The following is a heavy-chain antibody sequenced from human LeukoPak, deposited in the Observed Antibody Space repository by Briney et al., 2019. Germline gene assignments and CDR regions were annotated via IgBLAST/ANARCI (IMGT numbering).Heavy chain of an antibody. CDR1: GFTFSSYS. Sequence: KTGGSLRLSCAASGFTFSSYSMNWVRQAPGKGLEWVSSISSSSSYIYYADSVMGRFTISRDNAKHSLYLQMNSLRADDTAVYYCAIDHILTGYSDYWGQGTLVTVSS. CDR2: ISSSSSYI. CDR3: AIDHILTGYSDY. V-gene: IGHV3-21*01. D-gene: IGHD3-9*01. J-gene: IGHJ4*02.